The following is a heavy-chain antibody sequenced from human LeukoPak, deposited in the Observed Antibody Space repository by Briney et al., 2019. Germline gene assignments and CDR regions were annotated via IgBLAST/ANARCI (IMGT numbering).Heavy chain of an antibody. Sequence: GGSLRLSCAASGLTVSSNHMSWVRQAPGKGLEWVSAINDDTPYYTDSVKGRFTVSRDNSKDTLYLHLNSLRAEDTAIYYCAKEHDLWHEEGNWFDTWGQGVLVTVSS. CDR2: INDDTP. CDR3: AKEHDLWHEEGNWFDT. V-gene: IGHV3-53*01. D-gene: IGHD3-3*01. CDR1: GLTVSSNH. J-gene: IGHJ5*02.